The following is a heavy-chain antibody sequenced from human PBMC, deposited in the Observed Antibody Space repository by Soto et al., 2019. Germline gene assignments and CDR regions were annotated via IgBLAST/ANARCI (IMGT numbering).Heavy chain of an antibody. CDR2: ISGSGGST. D-gene: IGHD3-9*01. Sequence: VGSLRLSCAASGFTFRSYAMSWVRQAPGKGLEWVSAISGSGGSTYYADSVKGRFTISRDNSKNTLYLQMNSLRAEDTAVYYCAKDTLIRYFDWLFDYWGQGTLVTVSP. V-gene: IGHV3-23*01. J-gene: IGHJ4*02. CDR3: AKDTLIRYFDWLFDY. CDR1: GFTFRSYA.